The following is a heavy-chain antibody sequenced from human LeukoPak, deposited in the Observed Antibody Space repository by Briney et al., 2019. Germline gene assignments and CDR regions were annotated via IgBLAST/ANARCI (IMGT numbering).Heavy chain of an antibody. J-gene: IGHJ4*02. Sequence: ASVKVSCKASGYTFSDHYMQWVRQAPGQGFEWLGWINPNSGDTSYARKFRGRVTMTRDMSLSTAYMELSRLTFDDPAVYYCARGALDPETVTNYFEYWAQGTLVTVSS. CDR3: ARGALDPETVTNYFEY. V-gene: IGHV1-2*02. CDR1: GYTFSDHY. CDR2: INPNSGDT. D-gene: IGHD4-17*01.